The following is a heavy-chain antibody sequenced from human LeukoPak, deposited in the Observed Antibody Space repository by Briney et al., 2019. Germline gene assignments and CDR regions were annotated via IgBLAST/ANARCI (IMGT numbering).Heavy chain of an antibody. Sequence: ASVKVSCKASGYTFTSYAMHWVRQAPGQRLEWMGWINAGNGNTKYSQEFQGRVTITRDRSMSTAYMELSSLRSEDTAMYYCASPTRTYYYDSSGSAFDIWGQGTMVTVSS. V-gene: IGHV1-3*03. CDR1: GYTFTSYA. J-gene: IGHJ3*02. D-gene: IGHD3-22*01. CDR3: ASPTRTYYYDSSGSAFDI. CDR2: INAGNGNT.